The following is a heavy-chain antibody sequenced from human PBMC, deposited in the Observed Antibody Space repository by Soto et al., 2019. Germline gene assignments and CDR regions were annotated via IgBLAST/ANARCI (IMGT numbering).Heavy chain of an antibody. CDR1: GFTFSSYA. CDR2: ISGSGGST. D-gene: IGHD2-15*01. Sequence: GGSLRLSCAASGFTFSSYAMSWVRQAPGKGLEWVSAISGSGGSTYYADSVKGRFTTSSDNSKNTLYLQMNSMSAEDTAVYDCAKALELGYCSGGSCYREFDYWGQGTLVTVSS. CDR3: AKALELGYCSGGSCYREFDY. V-gene: IGHV3-23*01. J-gene: IGHJ4*02.